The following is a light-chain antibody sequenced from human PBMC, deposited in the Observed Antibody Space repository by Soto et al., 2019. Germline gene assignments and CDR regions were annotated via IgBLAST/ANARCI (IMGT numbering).Light chain of an antibody. CDR1: SSDVGSYKL. CDR3: CSYAGTSTHTV. CDR2: EVS. V-gene: IGLV2-23*02. J-gene: IGLJ7*01. Sequence: QSALTQPASVSGSPGQSITISCTGTSSDVGSYKLVSWYQQHTGKAPKLMISEVSKRPSGISDRFSGSKSGSTASLTISGLQAEDEADYYCCSYAGTSTHTVFGGGTQLTVL.